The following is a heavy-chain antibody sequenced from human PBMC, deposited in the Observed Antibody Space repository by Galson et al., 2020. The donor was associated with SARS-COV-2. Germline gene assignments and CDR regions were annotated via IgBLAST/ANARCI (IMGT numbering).Heavy chain of an antibody. D-gene: IGHD2-8*01. CDR2: IYYSGNT. V-gene: IGHV4-30-4*07. Sequence: SETLSLTCAVSGYSISSGGHSWGWIRQTPGKGLECIGYIYYSGNTYYRPSLKGRLTMSLDLSENHFSLRLNSVTAADTAVYYCARGGYNGSNYFLDYWGQGMLVTVTS. CDR1: GYSISSGGHS. J-gene: IGHJ4*02. CDR3: ARGGYNGSNYFLDY.